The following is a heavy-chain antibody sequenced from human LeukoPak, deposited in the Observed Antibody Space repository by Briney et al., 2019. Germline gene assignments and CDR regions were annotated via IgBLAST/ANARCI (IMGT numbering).Heavy chain of an antibody. V-gene: IGHV3-23*01. CDR3: GKTTTGYSSGRYPGWPVDY. D-gene: IGHD6-19*01. Sequence: GGSLRLSCAASGFTFNTYGMSWVRHSPGKGLEWVSGIFGSGGSAHYADSVKGRFTISRDNSKNTVYLQMDSLRVEDTAVYYCGKTTTGYSSGRYPGWPVDYWGQGTLVTVSS. J-gene: IGHJ4*02. CDR1: GFTFNTYG. CDR2: IFGSGGSA.